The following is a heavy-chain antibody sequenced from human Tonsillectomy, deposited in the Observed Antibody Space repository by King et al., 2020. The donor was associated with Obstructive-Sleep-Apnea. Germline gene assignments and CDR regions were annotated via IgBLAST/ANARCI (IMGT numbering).Heavy chain of an antibody. J-gene: IGHJ4*02. CDR1: GGSISSSSYY. Sequence: QLQESGPGLVKPSETLSLTCTVSGGSISSSSYYWGWIRQPPGKGLEWIGSIYYSGSTYYNPSLKSRVTISVDTYKNQFSLKLSSVTAADTAVYYCARVIIAVAGFDYWGQGTLVTVSS. CDR3: ARVIIAVAGFDY. D-gene: IGHD6-19*01. V-gene: IGHV4-39*07. CDR2: IYYSGST.